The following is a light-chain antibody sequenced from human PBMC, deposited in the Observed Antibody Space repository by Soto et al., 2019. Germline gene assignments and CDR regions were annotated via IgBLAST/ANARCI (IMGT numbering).Light chain of an antibody. J-gene: IGLJ2*01. V-gene: IGLV1-44*01. CDR3: TSYTPGGAFVV. CDR1: SSNMGINT. Sequence: QSVLTQPPSASGTPGQRVTISCSGSSSNMGINTVNWYQHLPGTAPKLLIYVDSQRPSGVPDRFSGSKSGTSASLAISGLQSEDEANYYCTSYTPGGAFVVFGGGTKLTVL. CDR2: VDS.